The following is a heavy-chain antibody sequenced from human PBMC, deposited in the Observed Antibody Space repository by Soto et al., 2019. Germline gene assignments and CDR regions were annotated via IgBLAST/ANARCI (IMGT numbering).Heavy chain of an antibody. CDR1: GGSISSYY. D-gene: IGHD6-13*01. CDR2: IYYSGST. J-gene: IGHJ3*02. CDR3: ARDESRYSSSWYFAFDI. V-gene: IGHV4-59*01. Sequence: QVQLQESGPGLVKPSETLSLTCTVSGGSISSYYWSWIRQPPGKGLEWIGYIYYSGSTNYNPSLKSQVTISVDTSKNQFALKLSSVTAADTAVYYCARDESRYSSSWYFAFDIWGQGTMVTVSS.